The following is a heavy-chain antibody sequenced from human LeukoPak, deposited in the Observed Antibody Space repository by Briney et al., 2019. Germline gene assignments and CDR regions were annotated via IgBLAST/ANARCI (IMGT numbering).Heavy chain of an antibody. Sequence: GGSLRLSCAVSGFTFSSDSMNWVRQAPGKGLGWVSSISSSSSYIYYADSVKGRLTISRDNAQNSLYLQMNSLRAEDTAVYYCARRRYGSGSYYYYGMDVWGKGTTVTVSS. CDR2: ISSSSSYI. V-gene: IGHV3-21*01. J-gene: IGHJ6*04. CDR3: ARRRYGSGSYYYYGMDV. CDR1: GFTFSSDS. D-gene: IGHD3-10*01.